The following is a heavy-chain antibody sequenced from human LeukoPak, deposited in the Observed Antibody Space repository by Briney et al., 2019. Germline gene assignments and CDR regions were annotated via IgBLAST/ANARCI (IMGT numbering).Heavy chain of an antibody. CDR2: VWYGESNK. D-gene: IGHD3-22*01. CDR3: AREDSSGAFDI. J-gene: IGHJ3*02. V-gene: IGHV3-33*01. CDR1: GFTFRSYD. Sequence: GGSLRLSCAASGFTFRSYDMHWVRQAPGKGLEWVAAVWYGESNKYYVDSVKGRFTISRDNSKNTLYLQMNSLRVEDTALYYFAREDSSGAFDIWGQGTMVTVSS.